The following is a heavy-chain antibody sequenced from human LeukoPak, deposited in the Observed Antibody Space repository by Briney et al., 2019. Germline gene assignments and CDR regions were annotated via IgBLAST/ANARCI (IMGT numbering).Heavy chain of an antibody. Sequence: ASVNVSCKASGGTFSSYAISWVRQAPGQVLEWMGGIIPIFGTANYAQKFQGRVTITADESTSTAYMELSSLRSEDTAVYYCARDGVVPAAMVGYYYGMDVWGQGTTVTVSS. CDR3: ARDGVVPAAMVGYYYGMDV. D-gene: IGHD2-2*01. V-gene: IGHV1-69*13. CDR2: IIPIFGTA. CDR1: GGTFSSYA. J-gene: IGHJ6*02.